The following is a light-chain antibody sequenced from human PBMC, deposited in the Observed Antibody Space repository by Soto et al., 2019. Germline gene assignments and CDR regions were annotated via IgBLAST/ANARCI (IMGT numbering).Light chain of an antibody. CDR1: SSDVGGSNF. J-gene: IGLJ1*01. CDR3: SSLTTSFTYV. CDR2: DVA. Sequence: QSVLTQPASVSDSPGQSITISCTGTSSDVGGSNFVSWYQQHPGKPPKLIIYDVANRPSGVSNRFSGSKSGSTASLIISRLQTEDEADYYCSSLTTSFTYVFGTGTKVTVL. V-gene: IGLV2-14*03.